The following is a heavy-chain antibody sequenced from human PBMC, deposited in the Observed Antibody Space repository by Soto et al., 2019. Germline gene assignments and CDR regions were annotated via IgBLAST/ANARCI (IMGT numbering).Heavy chain of an antibody. CDR3: ASCMITFGGVNQWWFDP. Sequence: SETLSLTCTVSGGSFNRYYWSWIRQPPGKGLEGIGYLYNTGSTIYNPSLKSRVTISVDTSKNQFSLKLSSVTAADTAVYYCASCMITFGGVNQWWFDPWGQGTLVTVSS. CDR1: GGSFNRYY. V-gene: IGHV4-4*08. J-gene: IGHJ5*02. D-gene: IGHD3-16*01. CDR2: LYNTGST.